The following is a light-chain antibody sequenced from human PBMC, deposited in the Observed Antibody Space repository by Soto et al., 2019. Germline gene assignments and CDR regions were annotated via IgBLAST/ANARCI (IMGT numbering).Light chain of an antibody. CDR1: SSDVGSYNL. V-gene: IGLV2-23*03. CDR2: EGT. J-gene: IGLJ1*01. Sequence: QSALTQPASVSGSPGQSITISCTGTSSDVGSYNLVSWYQQHPGKAPKLMIYEGTKRPSGVSNRFSGSKSGNTASLTISGLQAEDEADYYCCSYAGISTFPLDVFGSGTKVTVL. CDR3: CSYAGISTFPLDV.